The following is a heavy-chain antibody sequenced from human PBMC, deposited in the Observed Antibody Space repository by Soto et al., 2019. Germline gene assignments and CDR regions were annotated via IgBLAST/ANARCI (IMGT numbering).Heavy chain of an antibody. CDR3: AHIPNYYQYDWFDP. V-gene: IGHV2-5*02. CDR1: GFSLTTRGVG. D-gene: IGHD3-16*01. CDR2: IYWDDDK. Sequence: QITLKESGPTLVKPTQTLTLTCTFSGFSLTTRGVGVGWIRQPPGTALECLALIYWDDDKRYSPSLQSRLSITKDTSKNQVVLTMTNVDHVDTATYYCAHIPNYYQYDWFDPWGQGTLVSVSS. J-gene: IGHJ5*02.